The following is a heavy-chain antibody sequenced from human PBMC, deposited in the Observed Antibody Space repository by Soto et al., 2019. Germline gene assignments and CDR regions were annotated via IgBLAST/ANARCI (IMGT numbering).Heavy chain of an antibody. CDR3: ASGQGLTVVINNNGIDP. CDR1: GYTFSRYE. V-gene: IGHV1-18*04. CDR2: ISAYNGST. Sequence: GASVKVSCKASGYTFSRYEMKWVRQAPGQGLEWMGWISAYNGSTNYAEKFRGRLTMTTDASMTTAYMELRSLRSEDTAIYYCASGQGLTVVINNNGIDPWGQGTLVTVSS. J-gene: IGHJ5*02. D-gene: IGHD2-21*01.